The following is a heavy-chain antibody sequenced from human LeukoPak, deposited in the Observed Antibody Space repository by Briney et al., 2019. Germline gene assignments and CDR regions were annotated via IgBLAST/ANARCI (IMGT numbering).Heavy chain of an antibody. CDR2: ISGGGTSS. CDR1: GFTFSSYA. CDR3: ARAGYCGGDCYPGAFDI. V-gene: IGHV3-23*01. J-gene: IGHJ3*02. Sequence: GGSRRLSCAVSGFTFSSYAMSWVRQAPGKGLEWVSAISGGGTSSYYADSVKGRFTISRDNSKNTLYLQMNSLRAEDTAVYYCARAGYCGGDCYPGAFDIWGQGTMVTVSS. D-gene: IGHD2-21*02.